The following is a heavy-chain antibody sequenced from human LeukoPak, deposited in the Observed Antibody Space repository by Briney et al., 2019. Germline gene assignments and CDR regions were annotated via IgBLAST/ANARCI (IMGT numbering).Heavy chain of an antibody. CDR2: ISSSSSTI. CDR1: GFTFSSYS. CDR3: AKDRGYSLDY. D-gene: IGHD3-10*01. V-gene: IGHV3-48*01. J-gene: IGHJ4*02. Sequence: GGSLRLSCAASGFTFSSYSTNWVRQAPGKGLEWVSYISSSSSTIYYADSVKGRFTISRDNAKNTLYLQMNSLRAEDTAVYYCAKDRGYSLDYWGQGTLVTVSS.